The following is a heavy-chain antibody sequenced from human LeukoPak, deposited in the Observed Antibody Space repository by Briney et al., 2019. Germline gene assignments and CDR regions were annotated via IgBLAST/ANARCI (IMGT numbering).Heavy chain of an antibody. CDR3: ARAGPKVATIAYYYYGMDV. CDR1: GGTFSSYA. D-gene: IGHD5-12*01. V-gene: IGHV1-69*13. Sequence: SVKVSCKASGGTFSSYAISWVRQAPGQGLEWMGGIIPIFGTANYAQKFQGRVTITADESTSTAYMELSSLGSEDTAVYYCARAGPKVATIAYYYYGMDVWGQGTTVTVSS. CDR2: IIPIFGTA. J-gene: IGHJ6*02.